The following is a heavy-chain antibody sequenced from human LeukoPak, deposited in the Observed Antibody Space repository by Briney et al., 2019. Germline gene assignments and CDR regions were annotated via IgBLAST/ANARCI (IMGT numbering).Heavy chain of an antibody. V-gene: IGHV3-72*01. CDR3: VASIISPSNY. Sequence: GGSLRLSCATSGFTFNDHYLAWVRQAPGKGLEWVGRTKNRANSYTTEYAASVEGRFTISKDDSKKSLRLQMNSLKTEDTAIYYCVASIISPSNYWGLGTLVTVSS. CDR2: TKNRANSYTT. J-gene: IGHJ4*02. CDR1: GFTFNDHY. D-gene: IGHD3-10*01.